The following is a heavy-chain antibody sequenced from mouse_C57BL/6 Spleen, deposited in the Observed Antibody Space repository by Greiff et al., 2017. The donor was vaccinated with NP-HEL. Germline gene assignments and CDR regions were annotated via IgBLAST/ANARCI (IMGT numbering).Heavy chain of an antibody. Sequence: QVQLQQPGAELVKPGASVKLSCKASGYTFTSYWMHWVKQRPGQGLEWIGMIHPNSGSTNYNEKFKSKATLTVDKSSSTAYMQLSSLTSEDSAVYYWARGEVYYYGSSYSGFAYGGQGTLVTVSA. D-gene: IGHD1-1*01. CDR2: IHPNSGST. J-gene: IGHJ3*01. CDR3: ARGEVYYYGSSYSGFAY. CDR1: GYTFTSYW. V-gene: IGHV1-64*01.